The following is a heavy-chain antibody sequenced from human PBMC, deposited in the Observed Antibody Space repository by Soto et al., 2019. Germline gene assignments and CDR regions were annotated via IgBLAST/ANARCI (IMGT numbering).Heavy chain of an antibody. Sequence: ASVKVSCKASGYTFTRQGLHWVRQAPGQGLEWMGWNNTGNGDAKYSQEFTGSVPITSGPSASAAYLALSSLSSEDTAVSSCGRGGGVRFLASLFKGYYGMDVWGQGTPVTVSS. J-gene: IGHJ6*02. V-gene: IGHV1-3*04. D-gene: IGHD3-3*01. CDR2: NNTGNGDA. CDR1: GYTFTRQG. CDR3: GRGGGVRFLASLFKGYYGMDV.